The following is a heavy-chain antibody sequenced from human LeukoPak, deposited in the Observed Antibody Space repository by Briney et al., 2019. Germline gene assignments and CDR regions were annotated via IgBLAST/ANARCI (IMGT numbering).Heavy chain of an antibody. D-gene: IGHD5-12*01. CDR1: GYTFTGYY. Sequence: ASVKVSCKASGYTFTGYYIHWVRQAPGQGLEWMGWINPNSGGTNYAQKFQGRVTMTRDTSISTAYMELSRLRSDDTAVYYCARDPTEDGVATIPYYYYMDVWGKGTTVTVSS. J-gene: IGHJ6*03. CDR3: ARDPTEDGVATIPYYYYMDV. CDR2: INPNSGGT. V-gene: IGHV1-2*02.